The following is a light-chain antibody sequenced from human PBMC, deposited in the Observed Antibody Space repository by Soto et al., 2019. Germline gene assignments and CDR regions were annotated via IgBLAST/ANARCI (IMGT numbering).Light chain of an antibody. J-gene: IGLJ3*02. CDR2: DAT. CDR3: CSYTYTYSV. V-gene: IGLV2-11*01. CDR1: SSDFGGSEF. Sequence: QSALTQPRSVSASPGQSVAISCTKTSSDFGGSEFVSWYQQQPGKAPKVIIYDATQRPSGVPDRFSGSKSGDTASLTISGLQAEDEADYYCCSYTYTYSVFGGGTKLTVL.